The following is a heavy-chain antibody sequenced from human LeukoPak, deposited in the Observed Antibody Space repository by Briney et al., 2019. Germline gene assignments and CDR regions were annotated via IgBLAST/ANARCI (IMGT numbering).Heavy chain of an antibody. J-gene: IGHJ6*02. CDR2: IYYSGST. V-gene: IGHV4-59*01. Sequence: TPSETLSLTCTVSGGSISSYYWSWIRQPPGKGLEWIGYIYYSGSTNYNTSLKSRVTISVDTSKNQFSLKLSSVTAADTAVYYCARVYYYGSGSYEPYYYYGMDVWGQGTTVTVSS. CDR3: ARVYYYGSGSYEPYYYYGMDV. D-gene: IGHD3-10*01. CDR1: GGSISSYY.